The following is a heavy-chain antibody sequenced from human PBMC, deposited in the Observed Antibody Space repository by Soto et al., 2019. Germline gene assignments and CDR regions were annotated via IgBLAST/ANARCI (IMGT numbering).Heavy chain of an antibody. J-gene: IGHJ6*02. CDR3: AGGRLSPPGYSRSWYYYYGMDV. V-gene: IGHV4-34*01. Sequence: SETLSLTCAVYGGSFSGYYWSWIRQPPGKGLEWIGEINHSGSTNYNPSLKSRVTISVDTSKNQFSLKLSSVTAADTAVYYCAGGRLSPPGYSRSWYYYYGMDVWGQGTTVTVSS. CDR1: GGSFSGYY. D-gene: IGHD6-13*01. CDR2: INHSGST.